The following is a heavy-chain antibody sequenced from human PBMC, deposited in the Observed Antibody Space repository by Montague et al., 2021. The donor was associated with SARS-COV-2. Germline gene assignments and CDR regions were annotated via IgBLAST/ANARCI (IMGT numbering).Heavy chain of an antibody. D-gene: IGHD3-10*01. J-gene: IGHJ6*02. CDR1: GFTFSSYS. V-gene: IGHV3-21*01. Sequence: SLRLSCAASGFTFSSYSMNWVRQAPGKGLEWVSSISSSSSYIYYADSVKGRFTISRDNAKNSLYLQMNSLRAEDTAVYYSASGNRNYYYGMDVWGQGTTVHVS. CDR2: ISSSSSYI. CDR3: ASGNRNYYYGMDV.